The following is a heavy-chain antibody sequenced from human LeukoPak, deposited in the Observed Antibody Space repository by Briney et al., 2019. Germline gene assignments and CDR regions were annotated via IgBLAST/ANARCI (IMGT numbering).Heavy chain of an antibody. CDR3: ARGHRDLDY. CDR2: IFYTGST. J-gene: IGHJ4*02. D-gene: IGHD3-10*01. CDR1: GSSINNNF. V-gene: IGHV4-59*01. Sequence: PSETLSLTCTVSGSSINNNFWSWIRQPPGKGLEWIGYIFYTGSTNYNPSLKSRVTISVDSSKNHFSLMLSSVTAADTAVYYCARGHRDLDYWGQGTLVTVSS.